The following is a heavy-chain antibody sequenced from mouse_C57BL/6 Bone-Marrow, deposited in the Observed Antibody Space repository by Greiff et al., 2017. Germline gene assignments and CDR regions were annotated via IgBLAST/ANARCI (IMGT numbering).Heavy chain of an antibody. CDR1: GYTFTSYW. CDR2: IYPSDSET. V-gene: IGHV1-61*01. J-gene: IGHJ4*01. CDR3: ARDGNYNYAMVY. Sequence: QVQLQQPGAELVRPGSSVKLSCKASGYTFTSYWMDWVKQRPGQGLEWIGNIYPSDSETHYNQKFKDKATLTVDKSSSTAYMQLSSLTSEDSAVYYCARDGNYNYAMVYWGQGTSVTVSS. D-gene: IGHD2-1*01.